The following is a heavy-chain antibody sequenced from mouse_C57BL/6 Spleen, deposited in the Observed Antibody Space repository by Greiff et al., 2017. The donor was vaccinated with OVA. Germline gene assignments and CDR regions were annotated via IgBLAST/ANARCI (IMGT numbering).Heavy chain of an antibody. D-gene: IGHD4-1*01. CDR2: IDPSDSYT. CDR3: ARSRNWENSYYWYFDV. J-gene: IGHJ1*03. Sequence: QVQLQQPGAELVRPGTSVKLSCKASGYTFTSYWMHWVKQRPGQGLEWIGVIDPSDSYTNYNQKFKGKATLTVDTSSSTAYMQLSSLTSEDSAVYYCARSRNWENSYYWYFDVWGTGTTVTVSS. V-gene: IGHV1-59*01. CDR1: GYTFTSYW.